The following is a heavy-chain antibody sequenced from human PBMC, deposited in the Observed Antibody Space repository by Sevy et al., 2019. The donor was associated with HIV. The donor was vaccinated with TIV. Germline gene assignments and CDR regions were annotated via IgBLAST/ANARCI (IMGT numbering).Heavy chain of an antibody. V-gene: IGHV3-30*18. Sequence: GGSLRLSCAVSGFTFNTYGMHWVRQTPGKGLEWVAVISYDGTDTYYADSVKGRFTISKDNSKNTLSLQMNSLRVEDTAVYYCAKAAIVVVSASPNCFDSWGPGTVVTVSS. CDR3: AKAAIVVVSASPNCFDS. CDR1: GFTFNTYG. CDR2: ISYDGTDT. J-gene: IGHJ4*02. D-gene: IGHD2-21*02.